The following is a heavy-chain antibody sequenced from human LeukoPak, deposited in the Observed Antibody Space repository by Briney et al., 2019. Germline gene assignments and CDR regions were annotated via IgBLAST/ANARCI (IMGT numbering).Heavy chain of an antibody. D-gene: IGHD3-10*01. V-gene: IGHV3-33*01. CDR3: VGLGENY. Sequence: PGRSLRLSCAASGFSFSSYAMHWVRQATGKGLEWVAVIWYDGTNQYYADSVKGRFTISRDNSKNTLYLQMNSLRAEDTAVYYCVGLGENYWGQGTLVTVSS. CDR1: GFSFSSYA. J-gene: IGHJ4*02. CDR2: IWYDGTNQ.